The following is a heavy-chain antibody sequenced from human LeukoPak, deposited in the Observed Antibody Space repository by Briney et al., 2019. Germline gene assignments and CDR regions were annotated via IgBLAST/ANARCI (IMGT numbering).Heavy chain of an antibody. CDR2: IHYSGST. J-gene: IGHJ4*02. CDR1: NDSISSRHYY. D-gene: IGHD3-10*01. Sequence: PSETLSLTCIVSNDSISSRHYYRSWIRQPPGKGQEWIGSIHYSGSTYYNPSLKSRVTISGDTSKNQFSLKLTSVTAADAAVYYCARHLSYGSGDYQNYFDYWGQGILVTVSS. V-gene: IGHV4-39*01. CDR3: ARHLSYGSGDYQNYFDY.